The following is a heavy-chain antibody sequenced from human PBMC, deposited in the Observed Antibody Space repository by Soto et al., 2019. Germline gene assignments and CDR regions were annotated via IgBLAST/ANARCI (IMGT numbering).Heavy chain of an antibody. V-gene: IGHV4-4*07. J-gene: IGHJ5*02. Sequence: SETLSLTCTVSGGSIGSYYWSWIRQPAGKGLEWIGRIYTMGSTNYNPSFKSRVTMSVDTSKNQFSMKLSSVTAADTAVYYCARDVMVGSPKWFDPWGQGTLVTVSS. D-gene: IGHD3-10*01. CDR3: ARDVMVGSPKWFDP. CDR2: IYTMGST. CDR1: GGSIGSYY.